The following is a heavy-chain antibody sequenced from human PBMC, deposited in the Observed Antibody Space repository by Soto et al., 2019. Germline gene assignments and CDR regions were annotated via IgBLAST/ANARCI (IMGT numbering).Heavy chain of an antibody. CDR2: INSDGSSP. Sequence: PGGSLRLSCAASGFTFSSYWMHWVRQAPGKGLVWVSRINSDGSSPGYADSVKGRFTISRDNAKNTLYLQMNSLRAEDTAVYYCARDRVFGYSNYVSWLDPWGQGTLVTVAS. CDR1: GFTFSSYW. V-gene: IGHV3-74*01. CDR3: ARDRVFGYSNYVSWLDP. D-gene: IGHD4-4*01. J-gene: IGHJ5*02.